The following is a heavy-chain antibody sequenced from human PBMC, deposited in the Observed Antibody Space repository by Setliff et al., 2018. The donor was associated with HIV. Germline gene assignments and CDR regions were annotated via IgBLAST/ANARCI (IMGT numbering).Heavy chain of an antibody. Sequence: PSETLSLTCTVSSDSISSSYWTWIRQPPGQGLEWIGYVHHSGSTNYNPSLKSRVTISVDTSKNQFSLKLSSVTAADTAVYYCARASVVGATTIYYYYGMDVWAKGPRSPSP. J-gene: IGHJ6*02. D-gene: IGHD1-26*01. V-gene: IGHV4-59*01. CDR2: VHHSGST. CDR3: ARASVVGATTIYYYYGMDV. CDR1: SDSISSSY.